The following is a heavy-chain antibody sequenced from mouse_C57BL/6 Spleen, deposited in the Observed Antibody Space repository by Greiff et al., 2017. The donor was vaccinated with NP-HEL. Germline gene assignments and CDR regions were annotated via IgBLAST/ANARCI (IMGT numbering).Heavy chain of an antibody. Sequence: VQLQQSGAELVRPGASVKLSCTASGFNIKDDYMHWVKQRPEQGLEWMGWIDPENGDTEYASKFQGKATITADTSSNTAYLQLSSLTSEDTAVYYCTTQIYYDYDRVYWGQGTTLTVSS. J-gene: IGHJ2*01. CDR1: GFNIKDDY. CDR3: TTQIYYDYDRVY. V-gene: IGHV14-4*01. CDR2: IDPENGDT. D-gene: IGHD2-4*01.